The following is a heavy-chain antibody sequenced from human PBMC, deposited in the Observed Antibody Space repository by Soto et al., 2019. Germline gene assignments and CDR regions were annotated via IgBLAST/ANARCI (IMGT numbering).Heavy chain of an antibody. CDR2: IIPIFGTA. Sequence: VKVSCKASGCTFRTYSSICVRPAPGQGLEWMGGIIPIFGTANYAQKFQGRVTITADESTSTAYMELSSLRSEDTAVYYCASGPLSCTGGSCYSNAMDVWGHGTTVT. D-gene: IGHD2-15*01. CDR3: ASGPLSCTGGSCYSNAMDV. V-gene: IGHV1-69*01. CDR1: GCTFRTYS. J-gene: IGHJ6*02.